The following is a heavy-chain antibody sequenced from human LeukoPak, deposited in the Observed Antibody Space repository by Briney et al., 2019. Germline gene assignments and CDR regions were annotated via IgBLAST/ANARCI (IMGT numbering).Heavy chain of an antibody. V-gene: IGHV4-34*01. D-gene: IGHD2-2*02. CDR1: GGSFSGYY. J-gene: IGHJ6*02. CDR3: ARGRRIVVVPAAIRYYYYGMDV. CDR2: INHSGST. Sequence: SETLSLTCAVYGGSFSGYYWSWIRQPPGKGLEWIGEINHSGSTNYIPSLKSRVTISVDTSKNQFSLKLSSVTAADTAVYYCARGRRIVVVPAAIRYYYYGMDVWGQGTTVTVPS.